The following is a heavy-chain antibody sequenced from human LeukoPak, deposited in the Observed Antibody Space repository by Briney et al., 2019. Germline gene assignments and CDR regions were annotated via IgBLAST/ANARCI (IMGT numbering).Heavy chain of an antibody. CDR2: IRYDGSNK. CDR3: ASGVSSTSCYVDY. V-gene: IGHV3-30*02. D-gene: IGHD2-2*01. J-gene: IGHJ4*02. Sequence: PGGSLRLSCAASGFTFSSYDIHWVRQAPGKGLEWVAFIRYDGSNKYYADSVKGRFTISRDNTKNSLYLQMNSLRAEDTAVYYCASGVSSTSCYVDYWGQGTLVTVSS. CDR1: GFTFSSYD.